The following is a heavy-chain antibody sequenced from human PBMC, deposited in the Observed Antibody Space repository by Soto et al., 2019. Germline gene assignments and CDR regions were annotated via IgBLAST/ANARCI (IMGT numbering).Heavy chain of an antibody. CDR2: VYHTGDT. CDR1: GGTVASSHW. D-gene: IGHD2-21*02. Sequence: QVQLQESGPRLVKPSGSLSLTCGVSGGTVASSHWWSWVRQSPGGGLEWIGNVYHTGDTNFNPSRQSRVTIAGDKSNNQFSLRLNALTAADTAVYFCAREIVTAGGNNYFDPWGPGTLVTVSS. V-gene: IGHV4-4*02. CDR3: AREIVTAGGNNYFDP. J-gene: IGHJ5*02.